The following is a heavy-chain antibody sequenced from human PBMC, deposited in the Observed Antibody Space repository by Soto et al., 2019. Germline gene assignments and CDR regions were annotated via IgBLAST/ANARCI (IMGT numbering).Heavy chain of an antibody. CDR3: AIERGYDYVWGSYRYTGDYYYGMDV. CDR1: GYTFTSYG. Sequence: GASVKVSCKASGYTFTSYGISWVRQAPGQGLEWMGWISAYNGNTNYAQKLQGRVTMTTDTSTSTAYMELRSLRSDDTAVYYCAIERGYDYVWGSYRYTGDYYYGMDVWRQGTTVTVSS. CDR2: ISAYNGNT. V-gene: IGHV1-18*04. J-gene: IGHJ6*02. D-gene: IGHD3-16*02.